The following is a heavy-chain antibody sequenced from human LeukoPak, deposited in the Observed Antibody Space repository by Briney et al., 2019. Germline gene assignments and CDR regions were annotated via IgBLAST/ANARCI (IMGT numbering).Heavy chain of an antibody. CDR3: ARTRGWYGDYFDY. CDR2: ISGSSGTI. J-gene: IGHJ4*02. D-gene: IGHD6-19*01. V-gene: IGHV3-48*02. CDR1: GFTFSTYS. Sequence: PGGSLRPSCAASGFTFSTYSMNWVRQAPGKGLEWVSYISGSSGTIYYADSVKGRFTISRDNAKNSLYLQVNSVRDEDTAVYHCARTRGWYGDYFDYWGQGTLVTVSS.